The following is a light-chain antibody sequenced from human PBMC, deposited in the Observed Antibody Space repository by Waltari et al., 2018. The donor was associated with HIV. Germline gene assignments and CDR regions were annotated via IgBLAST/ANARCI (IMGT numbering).Light chain of an antibody. J-gene: IGLJ3*02. CDR2: DVS. CDR3: CSYVGSSTWV. V-gene: IGLV2-23*02. Sequence: QSALTQPASVSGSPGQSITISCTGTSSDVGGSNYVSWYQQHPGKAPKVMIYDVSKRPSGVSNRFSGSKSGNTASLTISGLQAEDEADYYCCSYVGSSTWVFGGGTKLTVL. CDR1: SSDVGGSNY.